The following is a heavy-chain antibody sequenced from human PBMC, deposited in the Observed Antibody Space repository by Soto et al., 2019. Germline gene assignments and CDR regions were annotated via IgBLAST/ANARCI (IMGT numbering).Heavy chain of an antibody. V-gene: IGHV3-74*01. Sequence: EVQVVESGGTLVQPEGSLRLSCAAAGFTFTNYWMHLVRQAPWKGLVWVSRINGDGSNAFYADSVKGRFTTSRDNAKNTVYLQMHSLRAEDTAIYYCARGIQYRYGMDVWGQGTTVTVSS. CDR2: INGDGSNA. CDR3: ARGIQYRYGMDV. CDR1: GFTFTNYW. D-gene: IGHD4-4*01. J-gene: IGHJ6*02.